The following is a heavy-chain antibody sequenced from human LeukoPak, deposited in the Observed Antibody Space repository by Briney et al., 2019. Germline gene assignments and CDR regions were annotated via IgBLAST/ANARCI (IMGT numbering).Heavy chain of an antibody. Sequence: GESLRLSCAASGFSFSTYNMNWVRQAPGKGLEGVSSITTSSTYIYYADSGKVRFTISRDNAKNSLYLQMNSLRAEHTAVYYCARDPYSGSYGDYYYYSMDVWGKGTTVTVSS. CDR3: ARDPYSGSYGDYYYYSMDV. V-gene: IGHV3-21*01. CDR2: ITTSSTYI. CDR1: GFSFSTYN. J-gene: IGHJ6*03. D-gene: IGHD1-26*01.